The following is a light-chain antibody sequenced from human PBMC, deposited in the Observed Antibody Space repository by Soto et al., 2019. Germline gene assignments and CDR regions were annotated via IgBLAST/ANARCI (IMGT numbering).Light chain of an antibody. CDR1: SSNIGAGYD. Sequence: QAVVTQPPSVSGAPGQRVTISCTGSSSNIGAGYDVHWYQQLPGTAPKLLIYGNSNRPSGVPDRFSGSKSGTSASLAITGLQAEDEADYYCQSYDTSLRGPVFGGGTQLTVL. V-gene: IGLV1-40*01. CDR2: GNS. CDR3: QSYDTSLRGPV. J-gene: IGLJ2*01.